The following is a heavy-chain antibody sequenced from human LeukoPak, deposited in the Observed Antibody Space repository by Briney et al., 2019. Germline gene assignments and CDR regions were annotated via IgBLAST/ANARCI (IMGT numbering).Heavy chain of an antibody. CDR2: ISGSGGST. J-gene: IGHJ4*02. V-gene: IGHV3-23*01. Sequence: GGSLRLSCAASGFTFSSYAMGWVRQAPGKGLEWVSAISGSGGSTYYADSVKGRFTISRDNSKNTLYLQMNSLRAEDTAVYYCAKDSYYYGSGSYLPFDYWGQGTLVTVSS. CDR3: AKDSYYYGSGSYLPFDY. D-gene: IGHD3-10*01. CDR1: GFTFSSYA.